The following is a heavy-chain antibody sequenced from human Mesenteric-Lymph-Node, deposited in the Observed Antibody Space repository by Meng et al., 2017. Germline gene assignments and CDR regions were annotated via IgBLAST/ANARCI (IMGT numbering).Heavy chain of an antibody. D-gene: IGHD3-9*01. CDR3: ARSRDWLAEYYFDY. Sequence: QVQLQESGPGLVKPSETLSLTCTVSGGSISSYYWSWIRQPPGKGLEWIGYIYYSGSTNYNPSLKSRVTISVDTSKNQFSLKLSSVTAADTAVYYCARSRDWLAEYYFDYWGQGTLVTVSS. CDR2: IYYSGST. J-gene: IGHJ4*02. V-gene: IGHV4-59*01. CDR1: GGSISSYY.